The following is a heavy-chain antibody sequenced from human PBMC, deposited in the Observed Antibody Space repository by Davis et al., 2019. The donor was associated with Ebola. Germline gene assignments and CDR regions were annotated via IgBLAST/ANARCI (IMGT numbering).Heavy chain of an antibody. CDR2: IYYSGST. CDR1: GGSISSSSYY. D-gene: IGHD3-10*01. J-gene: IGHJ6*03. Sequence: SETLSLTCTVSGGSISSSSYYWGWIRQPPGKGLEWIGSIYYSGSTYYNPSLKSRVTISVDTSKNQFSLKVNSVTAKDTSVYYCARADWGKSGSGSDYYYMNVWGKGTTVTVSS. V-gene: IGHV4-39*01. CDR3: ARADWGKSGSGSDYYYMNV.